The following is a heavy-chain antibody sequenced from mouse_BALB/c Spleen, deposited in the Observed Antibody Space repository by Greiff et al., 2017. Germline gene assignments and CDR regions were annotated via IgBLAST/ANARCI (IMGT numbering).Heavy chain of an antibody. CDR3: ARLGYYDYDGDSWFAY. J-gene: IGHJ3*01. CDR1: GFTFSSYA. D-gene: IGHD2-4*01. CDR2: ISSGGST. V-gene: IGHV5-6-5*01. Sequence: EVQLVESGGGLVKPGGSLKLSCAASGFTFSSYAMSWVRQTPEKRLEWVASISSGGSTYYPDSVKGRFTISRDNARNILYLQMSSLRSEDTAMYYCARLGYYDYDGDSWFAYWGQGTLVTVSA.